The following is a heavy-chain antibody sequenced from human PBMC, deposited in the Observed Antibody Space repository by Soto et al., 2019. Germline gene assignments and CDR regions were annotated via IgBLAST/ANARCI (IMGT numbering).Heavy chain of an antibody. D-gene: IGHD3-22*01. CDR3: AREPVPYYHDASDYYFYH. CDR1: GFTVSSNY. CDR2: IYIGGST. J-gene: IGHJ4*02. V-gene: IGHV3-53*01. Sequence: EVQLVESGGGLIQPGGSLTPSCAASGFTVSSNYMSWVRQAPGKGLEWVSIIYIGGSTYYADSVKGRFTISRDNSKNTLYLQMNSLRAEDTAVYYCAREPVPYYHDASDYYFYHWGQGTLVTVSS.